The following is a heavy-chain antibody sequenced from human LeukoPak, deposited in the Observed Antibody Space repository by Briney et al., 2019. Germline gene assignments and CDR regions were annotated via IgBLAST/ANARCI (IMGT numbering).Heavy chain of an antibody. V-gene: IGHV4-34*01. CDR2: INHSGST. CDR1: GGSFSVYY. CDR3: ASASSGWYNRGLSY. J-gene: IGHJ4*02. D-gene: IGHD6-19*01. Sequence: SETLSLTCAVYGGSFSVYYWSWIRQPPGKGLEWIGEINHSGSTNYNPSLKSRVTISVDTSKNQFSLKLSSVTAADTAVYYCASASSGWYNRGLSYWGQGTLVTVSS.